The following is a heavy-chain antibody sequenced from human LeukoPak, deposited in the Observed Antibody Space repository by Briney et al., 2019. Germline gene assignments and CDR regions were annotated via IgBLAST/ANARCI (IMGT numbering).Heavy chain of an antibody. CDR1: GFTFSSYA. CDR3: ASYCSSTSCYTGGFDY. J-gene: IGHJ4*02. D-gene: IGHD2-2*02. CDR2: ISGSGGST. V-gene: IGHV3-23*01. Sequence: GGSLRLSCAASGFTFSSYAMSWVRPAPGKGLEWVSAISGSGGSTYYADSVKGRFTISRDNSKNTLYLQMNSLRAEDTAVYYCASYCSSTSCYTGGFDYWGQGTLVTVSS.